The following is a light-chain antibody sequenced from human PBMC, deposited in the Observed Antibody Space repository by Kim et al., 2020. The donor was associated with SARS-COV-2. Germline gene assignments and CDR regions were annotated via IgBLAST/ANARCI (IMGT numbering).Light chain of an antibody. CDR1: SSDIGVYNY. CDR3: TSYSSYTTVV. V-gene: IGLV2-14*04. Sequence: GQSITISCTGTSSDIGVYNYVSWYQQHPGKAPKVMIYDVSTRPSGVSNRFSGSKSGSTASLTISGLQPEDESNYYCTSYSSYTTVVFGGGTKLTVL. J-gene: IGLJ2*01. CDR2: DVS.